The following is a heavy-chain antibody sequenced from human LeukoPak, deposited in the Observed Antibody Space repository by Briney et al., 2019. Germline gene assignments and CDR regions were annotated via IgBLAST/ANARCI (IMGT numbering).Heavy chain of an antibody. Sequence: QPGGSQRLSCAASGFTFRSYWMSWVRQAPGKGLEWVANINQGGSVKYYVDSVKGRFTISRDDAKNSLYVQMNSLRDEDTAVYYCARVGYSGWNLEYWGQGTLVTVSS. CDR1: GFTFRSYW. D-gene: IGHD5-12*01. CDR3: ARVGYSGWNLEY. J-gene: IGHJ4*02. V-gene: IGHV3-7*01. CDR2: INQGGSVK.